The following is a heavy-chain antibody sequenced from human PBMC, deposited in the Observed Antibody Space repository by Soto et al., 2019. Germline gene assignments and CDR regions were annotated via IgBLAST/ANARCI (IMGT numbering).Heavy chain of an antibody. CDR3: ARGLEYTGMDV. V-gene: IGHV4-38-2*01. Sequence: SETLSLTCAVSGYSISSGNYWVWIRQPPGKGREWIGTIYNSGSTYYSPSLMTRATISINTSEYLFSLRLTSVTAADSAMYYCARGLEYTGMDVWGQGTTVTVSS. D-gene: IGHD3-3*01. CDR2: IYNSGST. CDR1: GYSISSGNY. J-gene: IGHJ6*02.